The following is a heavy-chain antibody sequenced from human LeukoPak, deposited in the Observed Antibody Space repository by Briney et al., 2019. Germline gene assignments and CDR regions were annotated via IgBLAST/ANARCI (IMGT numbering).Heavy chain of an antibody. J-gene: IGHJ6*02. V-gene: IGHV4-61*01. CDR2: IYYSGST. CDR3: ARGRTSIAVPGTGLYHYSVMDV. CDR1: GGSVSSGSYY. Sequence: SETLSLTCTVSGGSVSSGSYYWSWIRQPPGKGLEWIGYIYYSGSTNYNPSLKSRVTISVDTSKNQFSLKLSSVTAADTAVYYCARGRTSIAVPGTGLYHYSVMDVCAQ. D-gene: IGHD6-19*01.